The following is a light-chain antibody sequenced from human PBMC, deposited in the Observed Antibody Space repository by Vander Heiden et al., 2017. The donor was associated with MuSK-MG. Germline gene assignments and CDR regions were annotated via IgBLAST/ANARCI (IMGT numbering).Light chain of an antibody. CDR2: DAS. CDR3: QQRNNYPLT. V-gene: IGKV1-9*01. Sequence: QLSMPPSSVSASVGDRVTITCRASQSIRRSLAWYRQKPGKAPKLLIFDASTLHGGAPSRFSGSGSETEFTLTISSLQPEDFATYYCQQRNNYPLTFGQGTKVDIK. J-gene: IGKJ1*01. CDR1: QSIRRS.